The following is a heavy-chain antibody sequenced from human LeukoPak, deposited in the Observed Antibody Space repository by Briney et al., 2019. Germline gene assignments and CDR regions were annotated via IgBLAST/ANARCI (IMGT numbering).Heavy chain of an antibody. J-gene: IGHJ4*02. CDR3: ARMYSGSPIDY. CDR2: IYYSGST. CDR1: GGSFSGYY. V-gene: IGHV4-59*01. Sequence: SETLSLTCAVYGGSFSGYYWSWIRQPPGKGLEWIGYIYYSGSTNYNPSLKSRVTISVDTSKNQFSLKLSSVTAADTAVYYCARMYSGSPIDYWGQGTLVTVSS. D-gene: IGHD1-26*01.